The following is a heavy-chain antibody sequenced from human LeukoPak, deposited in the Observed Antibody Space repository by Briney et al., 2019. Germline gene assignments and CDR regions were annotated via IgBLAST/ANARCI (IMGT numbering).Heavy chain of an antibody. V-gene: IGHV3-30*03. J-gene: IGHJ4*02. CDR1: GFTFSSYG. D-gene: IGHD3-10*01. Sequence: HPGRSLRLSCAASGFTFSSYGMHWVRQAPGKGLEWVAVISYDGSNKYYADSVKGRFTISRDNSKNTLYLQMNSLRAEDTAVYYCARDIRAGYYFDYWGQGTLVTVSS. CDR2: ISYDGSNK. CDR3: ARDIRAGYYFDY.